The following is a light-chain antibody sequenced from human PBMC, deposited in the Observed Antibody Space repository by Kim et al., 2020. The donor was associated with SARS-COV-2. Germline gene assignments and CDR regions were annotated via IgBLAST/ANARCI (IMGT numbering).Light chain of an antibody. CDR1: QSLLHGLGYHY. CDR2: LGS. CDR3: MQAVEIPLT. J-gene: IGKJ4*01. Sequence: DIVMTQSPLSLSVTPGEPASISCRSSQSLLHGLGYHYLDWFLQKPGQSPQLLIYLGSIRASGVADRFSGSGSGTNFTLKSSRVEAEDVGVYYCMQAVEIPLTFGGGTKVDIK. V-gene: IGKV2-28*01.